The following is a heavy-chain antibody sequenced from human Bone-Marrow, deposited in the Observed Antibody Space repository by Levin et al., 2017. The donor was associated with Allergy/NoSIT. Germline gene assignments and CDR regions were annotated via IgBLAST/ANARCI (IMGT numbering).Heavy chain of an antibody. V-gene: IGHV7-4-1*02. J-gene: IGHJ4*02. D-gene: IGHD3-16*02. CDR1: GYPFSHYA. CDR2: INTGSGNP. CDR3: AKMPVIVPGPSITYFDY. Sequence: GESLKISCKASGYPFSHYAIGWVRQAPRQGLEWMGWINTGSGNPTYAQDFTGRFVFSLDTLVSTAYLQINSLKTEDTAVYYCAKMPVIVPGPSITYFDYWGQGTLVSVSS.